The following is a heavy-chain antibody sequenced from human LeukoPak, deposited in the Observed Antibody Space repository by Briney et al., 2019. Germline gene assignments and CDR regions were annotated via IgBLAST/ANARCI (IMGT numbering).Heavy chain of an antibody. CDR3: ARVCGGDCWYAFDI. J-gene: IGHJ3*02. CDR2: ISSNGGST. D-gene: IGHD2-21*02. CDR1: GFTFSSYA. Sequence: GGSLRLSCAASGFTFSSYAMFWVRQAPGKGLEFVSAISSNGGSTYYANSVKGRFTISRDNSKNTLYLQMSSLRADDMSVYYCARVCGGDCWYAFDIWGQGTMVTVSS. V-gene: IGHV3-64*01.